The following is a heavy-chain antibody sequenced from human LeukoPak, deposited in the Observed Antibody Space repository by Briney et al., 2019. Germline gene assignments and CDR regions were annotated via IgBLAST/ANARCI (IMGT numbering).Heavy chain of an antibody. V-gene: IGHV3-48*03. D-gene: IGHD6-19*01. CDR2: ISSGSTI. CDR1: GFTFSSYE. J-gene: IGHJ4*02. CDR3: ARESIAVAGAPFDY. Sequence: PGGSLRLSCAASGFTFSSYEMNWVRQAPGKGLEWVSYISSGSTIYDSESVKGRFTISRENAKTSLYLQMNSLRAEDKAVYYCARESIAVAGAPFDYWGQGTLVTVSS.